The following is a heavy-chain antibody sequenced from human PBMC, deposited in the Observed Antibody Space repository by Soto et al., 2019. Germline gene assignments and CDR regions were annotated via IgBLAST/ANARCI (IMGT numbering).Heavy chain of an antibody. J-gene: IGHJ6*02. CDR2: ISSSSSYI. CDR1: GFTFSSYS. D-gene: IGHD1-26*01. Sequence: GGSLRLSCAASGFTFSSYSMNWVRQAPGKGLEWVSSISSSSSYIYYADSVKGRFTISRDNAKNSLYLQMNSLRAEDTAVYYCARENSGSLLSYYYGMDVWGQGTTVTASS. CDR3: ARENSGSLLSYYYGMDV. V-gene: IGHV3-21*01.